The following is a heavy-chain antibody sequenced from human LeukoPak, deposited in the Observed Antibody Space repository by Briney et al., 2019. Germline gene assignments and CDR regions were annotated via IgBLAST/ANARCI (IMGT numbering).Heavy chain of an antibody. CDR3: AKDFSGGRWLAHFSDY. Sequence: GGSLRLSCAASGFTFSSYAMSWVRQAPGKGLEWVSAISGSGGSTYYADSVKGRFTISRDNSKNTLYLQMNSLRAEDTAVYYCAKDFSGGRWLAHFSDYWGQGTLVTVSS. D-gene: IGHD6-19*01. CDR1: GFTFSSYA. CDR2: ISGSGGST. V-gene: IGHV3-23*01. J-gene: IGHJ4*02.